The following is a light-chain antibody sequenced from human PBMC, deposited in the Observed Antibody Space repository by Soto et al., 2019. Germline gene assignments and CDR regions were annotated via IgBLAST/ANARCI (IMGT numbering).Light chain of an antibody. CDR2: GAS. V-gene: IGKV3-15*01. CDR3: QQYNNGIPWT. CDR1: QGVNFN. J-gene: IGKJ1*01. Sequence: IVLTQSPGTLSLYPGDRATLSCRASQGVNFNYLTWYQKKPGQAPRLLIYGASSRAPGIAARFSGSGSGTEFTLTISSLQSEDFAVYYCQQYNNGIPWTFGQGTMVDIK.